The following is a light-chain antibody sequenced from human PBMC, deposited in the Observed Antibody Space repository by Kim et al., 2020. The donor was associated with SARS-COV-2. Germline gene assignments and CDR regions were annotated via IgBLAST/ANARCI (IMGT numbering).Light chain of an antibody. Sequence: DIKMTQSPSSLSASVGDRVTITCRASQNIVNTLNWYQQKPGTAPKLLIYAASTLQSGVPSRFSGGGSGTDFTLTISSLQPDDFATYYCQQSYNSPRTFGPGTKVDIK. J-gene: IGKJ3*01. CDR2: AAS. V-gene: IGKV1-39*01. CDR1: QNIVNT. CDR3: QQSYNSPRT.